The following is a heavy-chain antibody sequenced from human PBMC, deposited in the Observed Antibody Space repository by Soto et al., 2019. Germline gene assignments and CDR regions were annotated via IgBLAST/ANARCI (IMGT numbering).Heavy chain of an antibody. D-gene: IGHD3-10*01. CDR3: AKDIALVRGVIIDIAV. J-gene: IGHJ6*02. CDR2: ISYDGDKT. Sequence: QVQLVESGGGVVQPGRSLRLSCAAPGFTFSNYGMHWVRQAPGKGLEWVAVISYDGDKTYYADSVKGRFTISRDNSKNTLYLQMNSLRTEDMAVYYCAKDIALVRGVIIDIAVCGQGTTVTVSS. CDR1: GFTFSNYG. V-gene: IGHV3-30*18.